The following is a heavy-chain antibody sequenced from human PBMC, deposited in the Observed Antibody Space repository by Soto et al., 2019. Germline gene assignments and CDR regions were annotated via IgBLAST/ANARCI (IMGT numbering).Heavy chain of an antibody. CDR3: ARAPIELRANWFDP. Sequence: PSETLSLTCTVPGDSVSSGSYFWSWIRQPPGKGLDWIGNIYYTGSTNYNPSFKSRVTISVDMSKNQFSLRLTSLTAADTAVYYCARAPIELRANWFDPWGQGTVVTVSS. D-gene: IGHD2-8*01. V-gene: IGHV4-61*01. CDR2: IYYTGST. CDR1: GDSVSSGSYF. J-gene: IGHJ5*02.